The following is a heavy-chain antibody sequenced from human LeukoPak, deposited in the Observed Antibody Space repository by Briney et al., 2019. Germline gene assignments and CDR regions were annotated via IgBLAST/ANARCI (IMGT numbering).Heavy chain of an antibody. CDR2: INHSGST. J-gene: IGHJ4*02. V-gene: IGHV4-34*01. Sequence: KPSETLSLTCAVYGGSFSGYYWSWIRQPPGKGLEWIGEINHSGSTNYNPSLKSRVTISVDTSKNQFSLKLSSVTAADTAVYYCATLWFGESSPGGAFDYWGQGTLVTVSS. CDR1: GGSFSGYY. D-gene: IGHD3-10*01. CDR3: ATLWFGESSPGGAFDY.